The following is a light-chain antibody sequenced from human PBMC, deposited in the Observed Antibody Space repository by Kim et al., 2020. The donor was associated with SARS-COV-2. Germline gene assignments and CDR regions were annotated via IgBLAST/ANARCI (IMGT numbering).Light chain of an antibody. CDR3: QQYSNWPLT. CDR1: QSVSSN. Sequence: EIVMTQSPATLSVSPGERATLSCRASQSVSSNLAWYQQKPGQAPRLLIYGASTRATGIPARFSGSGSGTEFTLTISSLQSEDFAVYYCQQYSNWPLTFGGWTKVDIK. V-gene: IGKV3-15*01. J-gene: IGKJ4*01. CDR2: GAS.